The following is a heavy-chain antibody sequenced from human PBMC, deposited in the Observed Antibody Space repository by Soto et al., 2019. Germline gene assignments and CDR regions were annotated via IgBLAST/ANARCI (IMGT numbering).Heavy chain of an antibody. V-gene: IGHV3-11*06. CDR3: ARGLTPFGESDY. Sequence: PGGSLRLSCAASGFTFSDYYMSWIRQAPGKGLEWVSYISSSSSYTNYADSVKGRFTISRDNAKNSLYLQMSSLRAEDTAVYYRARGLTPFGESDYWGQGTLVTVSS. CDR1: GFTFSDYY. D-gene: IGHD3-16*01. J-gene: IGHJ4*02. CDR2: ISSSSSYT.